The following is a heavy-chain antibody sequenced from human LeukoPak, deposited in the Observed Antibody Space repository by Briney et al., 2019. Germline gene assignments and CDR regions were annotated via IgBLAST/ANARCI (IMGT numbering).Heavy chain of an antibody. CDR3: ARDTRWGGEDFGF. J-gene: IGHJ4*02. CDR1: GFTFSSYW. CDR2: IKQDGSEK. V-gene: IGHV3-7*04. D-gene: IGHD2-2*01. Sequence: PGGSLRLSCAASGFTFSSYWMTWVRQAPGKGLEWVANIKQDGSEKYYVDSVKGRFTISRDNAQNSVYLQMNSLRAEDTAVYYCARDTRWGGEDFGFWGQGTVVSVSS.